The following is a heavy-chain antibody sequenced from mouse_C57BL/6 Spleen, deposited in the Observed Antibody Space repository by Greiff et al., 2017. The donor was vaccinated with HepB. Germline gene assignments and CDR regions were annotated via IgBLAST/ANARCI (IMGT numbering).Heavy chain of an antibody. D-gene: IGHD2-13*01. V-gene: IGHV5-6*01. CDR2: ISSGGSYT. CDR3: ARHKVGEYEVFGAMDY. Sequence: EVMLVESGGDLVKPGGSLKLSCAASGFTFSSYGMSWVRQTPDKRLEWVATISSGGSYTYYPDSVKGRFTISRDNAKNTLYLQMSSLKSEDTAMYYCARHKVGEYEVFGAMDYWGQGTSVTVSS. J-gene: IGHJ4*01. CDR1: GFTFSSYG.